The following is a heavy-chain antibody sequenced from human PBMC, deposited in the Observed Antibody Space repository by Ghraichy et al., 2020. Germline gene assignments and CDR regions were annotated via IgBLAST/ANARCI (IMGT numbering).Heavy chain of an antibody. CDR2: MNPNSGNT. Sequence: ASVKVSCKASGYTFTSYDINWVRQATGQGLEWMGWMNPNSGNTGYAQKFQGRVTMTRNTSISTAYMELSSLRSEDTAVYYCARSVAPFSWFDPWGQGTLVTVSS. J-gene: IGHJ5*02. CDR1: GYTFTSYD. D-gene: IGHD2-15*01. V-gene: IGHV1-8*01. CDR3: ARSVAPFSWFDP.